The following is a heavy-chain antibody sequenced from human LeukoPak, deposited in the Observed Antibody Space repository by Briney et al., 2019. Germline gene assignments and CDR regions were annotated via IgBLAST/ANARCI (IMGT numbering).Heavy chain of an antibody. J-gene: IGHJ6*02. CDR1: GGTFSSYA. CDR3: AREKKHIVVVTPDSYGMDV. Sequence: SVKVSCKASGGTFSSYAISWVRQAPGQGLEWMGRIIPILGIANYAQKFQGRVTITADKSTSTAYMELSSLRSEDTAVYYCAREKKHIVVVTPDSYGMDVWGQGTTVTVSS. CDR2: IIPILGIA. D-gene: IGHD2-21*02. V-gene: IGHV1-69*04.